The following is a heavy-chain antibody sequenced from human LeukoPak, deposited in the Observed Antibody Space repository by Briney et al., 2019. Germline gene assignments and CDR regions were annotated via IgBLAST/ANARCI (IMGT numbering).Heavy chain of an antibody. CDR2: IYSGGST. CDR1: GFTVSSNY. D-gene: IGHD6-19*01. Sequence: PGGSLRLSCAASGFTVSSNYMSWVRQAPGKGLEWVSIIYSGGSTFYADSVKGRFTISRDNSKNTLYLQMNSLRAEDTAVYYCASLSYSSGWYASDRNAFDIWGQGTMVTVSS. J-gene: IGHJ3*02. CDR3: ASLSYSSGWYASDRNAFDI. V-gene: IGHV3-53*01.